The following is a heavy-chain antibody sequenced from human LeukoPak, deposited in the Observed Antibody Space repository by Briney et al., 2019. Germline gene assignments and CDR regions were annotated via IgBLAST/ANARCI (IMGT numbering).Heavy chain of an antibody. CDR2: IYYSGST. J-gene: IGHJ2*01. CDR3: SRRDCSQNDCFDWDFDL. Sequence: PSETLSLTCTVSGGSIIRASSYWGWIRQPPGKGLEWIGSIYYSGSTYYNPSLKSRVTISIDTSKNLFSLKLNPLAAPDTAVYYWSRRDCSQNDCFDWDFDLWGRGTVPPVS. V-gene: IGHV4-39*01. CDR1: GGSIIRASSY. D-gene: IGHD2-21*02.